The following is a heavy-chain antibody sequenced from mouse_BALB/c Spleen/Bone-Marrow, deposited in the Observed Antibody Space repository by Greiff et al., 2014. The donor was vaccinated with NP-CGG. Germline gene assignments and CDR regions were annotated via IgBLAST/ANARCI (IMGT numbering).Heavy chain of an antibody. CDR3: ARDHPYHFDY. CDR2: INPSTGYT. Sequence: QVQLKQSGAELAKPGASVKMSCKASGYTFTSYWMHWVKQRPGQGLEWIGYINPSTGYTEYNQKFKDKATLTADKSSSTAYMRLSSLTSEDSAVYYCARDHPYHFDYWGQGTTLTVSS. J-gene: IGHJ2*01. D-gene: IGHD5-1*01. CDR1: GYTFTSYW. V-gene: IGHV1-7*01.